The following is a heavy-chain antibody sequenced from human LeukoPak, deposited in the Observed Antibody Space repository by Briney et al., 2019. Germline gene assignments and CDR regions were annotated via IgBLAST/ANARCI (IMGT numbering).Heavy chain of an antibody. CDR3: ARDPWWVSSGYYIDY. Sequence: PGGSLRLSCAASGFTFSDYYMSWIRQAPGKGLEWVSYISSSGSTIYYADSVKGRFTISRDNAKNSLYLQMNSLRAEDTAVYYCARDPWWVSSGYYIDYWGQGTLVTVSS. J-gene: IGHJ4*02. V-gene: IGHV3-11*04. CDR1: GFTFSDYY. CDR2: ISSSGSTI. D-gene: IGHD3-22*01.